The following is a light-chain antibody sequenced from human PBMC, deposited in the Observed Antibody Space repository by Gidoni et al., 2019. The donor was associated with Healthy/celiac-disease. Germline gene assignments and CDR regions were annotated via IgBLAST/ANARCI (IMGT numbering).Light chain of an antibody. CDR1: QSVSSSY. CDR3: QQYGSSPPMYX. CDR2: GAS. V-gene: IGKV3-20*01. J-gene: IGKJ2*01. Sequence: IVLTQSPGTLSLSPGERATLSCRASQSVSSSYLAWYQQKPGQAPRLLIYGASSRATGIPDRFSGSGSGTDFTLTISRLEPEDFAVYYCQQYGSSPPMYXFXQGTKLEI.